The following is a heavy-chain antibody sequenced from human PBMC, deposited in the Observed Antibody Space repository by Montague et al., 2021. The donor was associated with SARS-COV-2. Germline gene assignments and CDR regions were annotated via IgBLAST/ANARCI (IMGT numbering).Heavy chain of an antibody. CDR1: GDSVSSTTAA. V-gene: IGHV6-1*01. J-gene: IGHJ4*02. CDR2: TYYRSKWYN. CDR3: ARGISATNK. Sequence: CATSGDSVSSTTAAWNWIRQSPSRGLEWLGRTYYRSKWYNDYAVSVKSRISINADTSKSQFSLQLNSVTPEDTAVYYCARGISATNKWGQGTLATVSS. D-gene: IGHD6-13*01.